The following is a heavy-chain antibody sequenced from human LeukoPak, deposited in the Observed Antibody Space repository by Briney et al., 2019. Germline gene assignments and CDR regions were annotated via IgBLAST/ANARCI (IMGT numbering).Heavy chain of an antibody. J-gene: IGHJ5*02. CDR2: IYYSGST. CDR3: ARRSRWFDP. Sequence: SETLSLTCTVSGGSISSHYWSWIRQPPGKGLEWIGYIYYSGSTNYNPSLKSRVTISVDTSKNQFSLKLSSVTAADTAVYYCARRSRWFDPWGQGTLVTVSS. CDR1: GGSISSHY. D-gene: IGHD6-6*01. V-gene: IGHV4-59*11.